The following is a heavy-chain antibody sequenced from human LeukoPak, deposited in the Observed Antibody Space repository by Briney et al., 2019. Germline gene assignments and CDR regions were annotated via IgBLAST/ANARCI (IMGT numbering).Heavy chain of an antibody. Sequence: GRSLRLSCVASGFTLRTYAMHWVRRAPGKGLEWVAVISSDGSKKFYSDSVKGQFTISRDNSKNTLYLQMNSLRTEDTGVYFCVRDAGGYWGQGTLVTVSS. J-gene: IGHJ4*02. D-gene: IGHD1-14*01. CDR2: ISSDGSKK. V-gene: IGHV3-30-3*01. CDR1: GFTLRTYA. CDR3: VRDAGGY.